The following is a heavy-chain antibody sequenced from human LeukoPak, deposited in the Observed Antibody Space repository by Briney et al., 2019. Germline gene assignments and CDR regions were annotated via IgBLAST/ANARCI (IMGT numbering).Heavy chain of an antibody. CDR1: GYTFTGHY. V-gene: IGHV1-2*06. CDR2: LNHNSGNT. J-gene: IGHJ4*02. Sequence: ASVKVSCKASGYTFTGHYIHWVRQAPGQGLEWMGRLNHNSGNTEYTQKFLGRVTMTRDTSISTAYMELSGLTSDDTAIYYCARQRGLGYFDYWGQGVLVTVSS. D-gene: IGHD2-15*01. CDR3: ARQRGLGYFDY.